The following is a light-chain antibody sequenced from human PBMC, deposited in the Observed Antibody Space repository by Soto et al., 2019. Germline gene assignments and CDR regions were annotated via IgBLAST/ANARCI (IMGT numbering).Light chain of an antibody. CDR3: QQSYSTPT. J-gene: IGKJ2*01. V-gene: IGKV1-39*01. CDR2: AAS. CDR1: QRISNY. Sequence: DIQMTQSPSSLSASVGDRVTITCRASQRISNYLNWYQQKPGKAPKLLTYAASSFQSGVTSRFSGSGSGTDFTLTISSLQPDDFATYYCQQSYSTPTFCQGTKLEIK.